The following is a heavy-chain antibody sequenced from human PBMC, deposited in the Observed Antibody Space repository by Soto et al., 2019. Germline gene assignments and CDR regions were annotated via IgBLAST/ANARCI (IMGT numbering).Heavy chain of an antibody. J-gene: IGHJ4*02. CDR2: LSGGGGTT. CDR1: GCTFSSHA. CDR3: TTGLATAVYYFDY. Sequence: GGSLRVPCAASGCTFSSHAMAWVRQAPGKGLEWVSALSGGGGTTDYAAPVKDRFTISRDDSRNTVYLEMNRLKSEDTAVYYCTTGLATAVYYFDYWVRGTLVTVSS. D-gene: IGHD6-13*01. V-gene: IGHV3-23*01.